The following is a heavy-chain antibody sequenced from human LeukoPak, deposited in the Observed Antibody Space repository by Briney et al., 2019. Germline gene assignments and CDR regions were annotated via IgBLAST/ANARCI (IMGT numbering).Heavy chain of an antibody. J-gene: IGHJ4*02. V-gene: IGHV3-7*01. D-gene: IGHD4/OR15-4a*01. Sequence: PGGALRLPCSASGFTFSSYGMSWVRQAPGKGLEGVASIKQEGGEKYYLDSVKGRFPVSRDNAQNSLYLQMNSLRGEDTVVYYCARLKGDRTIYDCWGEGNPVSVSS. CDR3: ARLKGDRTIYDC. CDR2: IKQEGGEK. CDR1: GFTFSSYG.